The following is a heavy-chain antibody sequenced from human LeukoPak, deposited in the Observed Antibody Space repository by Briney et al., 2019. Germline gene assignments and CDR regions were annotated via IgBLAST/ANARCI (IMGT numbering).Heavy chain of an antibody. CDR3: ARLNCSGGSCYSVDH. D-gene: IGHD2-15*01. Sequence: PSQTLSLTCTVSGGSISSGAYYWSWIRQHPGKGLEWIGYIYYSGSTYYNPSLKSRVTISIDTYKNQFSLKLSSVTAADTAVYYCARLNCSGGSCYSVDHWGQGTLVTVSS. CDR1: GGSISSGAYY. CDR2: IYYSGST. J-gene: IGHJ5*02. V-gene: IGHV4-30-4*08.